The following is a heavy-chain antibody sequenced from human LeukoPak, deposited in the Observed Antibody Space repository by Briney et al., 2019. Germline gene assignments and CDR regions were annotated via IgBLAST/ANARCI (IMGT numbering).Heavy chain of an antibody. CDR3: AKVFDGDYGYEGSYFAY. CDR2: ISGSGGST. CDR1: GFTFSSYA. J-gene: IGHJ4*02. V-gene: IGHV3-23*01. Sequence: GGSLRLSCAASGFTFSSYAMSWVRQAPGKGLEWVSAISGSGGSTYYADSVKGRFTISRDNSKNTLYLQMNSLRAEDTAVYYWAKVFDGDYGYEGSYFAYWGQGPLVTVSS. D-gene: IGHD4-17*01.